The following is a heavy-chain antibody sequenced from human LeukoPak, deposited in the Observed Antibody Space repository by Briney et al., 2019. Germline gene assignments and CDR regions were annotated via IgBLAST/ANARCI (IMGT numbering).Heavy chain of an antibody. J-gene: IGHJ4*02. CDR3: ARDGLPAYYFDY. Sequence: PGGSLRLSCAASGFTFDDYGMSWFRQAPGKGLEWVSGINWNGGSTGYADSVKGRFTISRDNAKNSLYLQMDSLRAEDTALYYRARDGLPAYYFDYWGQGTLVTVSS. CDR2: INWNGGST. D-gene: IGHD2-21*01. CDR1: GFTFDDYG. V-gene: IGHV3-20*04.